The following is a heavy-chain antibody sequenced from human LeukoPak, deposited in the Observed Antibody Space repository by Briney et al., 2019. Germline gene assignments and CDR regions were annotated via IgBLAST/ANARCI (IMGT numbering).Heavy chain of an antibody. CDR1: GFTFDDYA. CDR3: VKDTIAAAAPGWYFDL. D-gene: IGHD6-13*01. J-gene: IGHJ2*01. CDR2: ISWNSGNI. V-gene: IGHV3-9*01. Sequence: GGSLRLSCAASGFTFDDYAMHWVRQAPGKGLEWVSGISWNSGNIGYADSAKGRFTISRDNAKNSLYLQMNSLRPEDTALYYCVKDTIAAAAPGWYFDLWGRGTLVTVSS.